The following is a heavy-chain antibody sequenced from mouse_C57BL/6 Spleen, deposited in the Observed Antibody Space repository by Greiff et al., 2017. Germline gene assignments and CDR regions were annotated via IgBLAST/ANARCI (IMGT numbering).Heavy chain of an antibody. CDR2: ISYDGSN. J-gene: IGHJ2*01. V-gene: IGHV3-6*01. Sequence: EVQLQQSGPGLVKPSQSLSLTCSVTGYSITSGYYWNWIRQFPGNKLEWMGYISYDGSNNYNPSLKNRISITRDTSKNQFFLKLNSVTTEDTATYYCARDYYGSPLFDYWGQGTTLTVSS. CDR1: GYSITSGYY. D-gene: IGHD1-1*01. CDR3: ARDYYGSPLFDY.